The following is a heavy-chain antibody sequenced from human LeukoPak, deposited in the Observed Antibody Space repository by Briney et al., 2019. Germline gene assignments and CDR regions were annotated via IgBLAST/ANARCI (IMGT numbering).Heavy chain of an antibody. V-gene: IGHV4-39*01. CDR2: IYYSGST. CDR3: ARITYYDFWSGYPGDFDY. CDR1: GGSFSSSSYY. Sequence: SETLSLTCTVSGGSFSSSSYYWGWIRQPPGKGLEWIGSIYYSGSTYYNPSLKSRVTISVDTSKNQFSLKLSSVTAADTAVYYCARITYYDFWSGYPGDFDYWGQGTLVTVSS. D-gene: IGHD3-3*01. J-gene: IGHJ4*02.